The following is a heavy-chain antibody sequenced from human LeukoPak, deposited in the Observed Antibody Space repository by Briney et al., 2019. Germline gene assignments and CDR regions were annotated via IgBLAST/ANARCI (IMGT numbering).Heavy chain of an antibody. V-gene: IGHV4-4*07. D-gene: IGHD3-22*01. Sequence: SETLSFTCTVSGGSISSYYWSWIRQPAGKGLEWIGRIYTSGSTNYNPSLKSRVTMSVDTSKNQFSLKLSSVTAADTAVYYCARCPHYYDSSGYFDYWGQGTLVTVSS. CDR1: GGSISSYY. J-gene: IGHJ4*02. CDR3: ARCPHYYDSSGYFDY. CDR2: IYTSGST.